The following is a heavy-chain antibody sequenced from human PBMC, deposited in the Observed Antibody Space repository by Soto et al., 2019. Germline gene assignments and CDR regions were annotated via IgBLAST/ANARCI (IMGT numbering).Heavy chain of an antibody. CDR1: GFTFGNSW. CDR3: ATAEVDY. CDR2: MNSDGSST. J-gene: IGHJ4*02. Sequence: PGGSLRLSCAASGFTFGNSWMHWVRQAPGEGLEWVSRMNSDGSSTNYADSAKGRFTVSRGNAKNTLYLQMNSLRAEDTAVYYCATAEVDYWGPGTLVTVSS. V-gene: IGHV3-74*01.